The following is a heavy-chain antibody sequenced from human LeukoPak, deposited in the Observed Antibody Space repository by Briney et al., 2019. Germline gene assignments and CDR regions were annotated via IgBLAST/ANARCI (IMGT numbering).Heavy chain of an antibody. J-gene: IGHJ6*02. CDR1: GFTFSTYW. CDR3: ARASQQLPPYNYYYYGMDV. CDR2: IKQDGSEK. V-gene: IGHV3-7*02. Sequence: GGSLRLSCAASGFTFSTYWMSWVRQAPGKGLEWVANIKQDGSEKYYADSVKGRFTISRDNSKNTLYLQMNSLRAEDTAAYYCARASQQLPPYNYYYYGMDVWGQGTTVTVSS. D-gene: IGHD6-13*01.